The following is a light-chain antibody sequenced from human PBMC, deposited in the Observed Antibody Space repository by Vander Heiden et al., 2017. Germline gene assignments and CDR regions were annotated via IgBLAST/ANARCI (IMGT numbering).Light chain of an antibody. CDR2: DAS. J-gene: IGKJ3*01. CDR3: QQRGNWPPT. V-gene: IGKV3-11*01. CDR1: QSVSGL. Sequence: LLTQSPATLSLSPGERATLSCRASQSVSGLLAWYQQKPGQAPRLLIYDASNRATGIPARFSGSGSGTDFTLTISSLEPEDFAVYYCQQRGNWPPTFGPGTKVDIK.